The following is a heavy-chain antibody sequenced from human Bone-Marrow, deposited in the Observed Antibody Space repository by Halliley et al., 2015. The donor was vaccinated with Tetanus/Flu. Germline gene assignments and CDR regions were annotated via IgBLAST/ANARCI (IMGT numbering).Heavy chain of an antibody. CDR2: ISNTGDYI. CDR3: ACGGGSRYSENS. Sequence: WVSSISNTGDYIKYADSVRGRFTISRDDAENSLYLQMNSLRAEDTALYYCACGGGSRYSENSWGQGTLVTVSS. J-gene: IGHJ4*02. D-gene: IGHD2-15*01. V-gene: IGHV3-21*01.